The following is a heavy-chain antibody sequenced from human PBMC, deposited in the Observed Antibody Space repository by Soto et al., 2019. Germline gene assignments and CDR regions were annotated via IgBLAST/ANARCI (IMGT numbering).Heavy chain of an antibody. J-gene: IGHJ6*03. CDR2: ISSNGVGT. CDR1: GFTLSGYA. V-gene: IGHV3-64*01. D-gene: IGHD6-6*01. Sequence: EVQLAESGGGLAQPGGSLRLSCAASGFTLSGYAMDWVRQAPGKGLEYGSGISSNGVGTYYAKSVQGRFTISRDNSKNTVYLQMGSLRPEDMAVYYCARRARPDFYYMDVWGKGTTVTVSS. CDR3: ARRARPDFYYMDV.